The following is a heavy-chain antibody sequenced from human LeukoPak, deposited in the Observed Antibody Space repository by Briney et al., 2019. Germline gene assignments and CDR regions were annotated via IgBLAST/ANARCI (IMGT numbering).Heavy chain of an antibody. J-gene: IGHJ4*02. D-gene: IGHD3-22*01. Sequence: SETLSLTCAVSGGSFSGYYWSWIRQPPGKGLEWIGEINHSGSTKYNPSLESRVTISVDTSKDQLSLKLSSVTAADTAVYYCARGIPDYYDSSGLGYWGQGTLVTVSS. CDR1: GGSFSGYY. CDR3: ARGIPDYYDSSGLGY. CDR2: INHSGST. V-gene: IGHV4-34*01.